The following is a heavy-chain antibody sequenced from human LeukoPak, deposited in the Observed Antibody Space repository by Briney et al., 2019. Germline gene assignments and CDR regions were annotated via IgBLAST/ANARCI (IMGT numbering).Heavy chain of an antibody. CDR3: AREGVSSPDDTFDV. CDR2: ISYDGDDGSNI. V-gene: IGHV3-30-3*01. J-gene: IGHJ3*01. Sequence: PGGSLRLSCAASGFTFRSYAMHWVRQAPGKGLEWVAVISYDGDDGSNIYYADSVKGRFTISRDNSKSTLYLQMNSLRPEDTALYYCAREGVSSPDDTFDVWGQGTMVTVSS. D-gene: IGHD3-3*01. CDR1: GFTFRSYA.